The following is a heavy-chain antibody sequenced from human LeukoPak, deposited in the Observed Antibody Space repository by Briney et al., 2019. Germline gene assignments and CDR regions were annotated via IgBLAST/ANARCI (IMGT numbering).Heavy chain of an antibody. J-gene: IGHJ6*03. V-gene: IGHV3-49*04. CDR1: GFTFGDYA. D-gene: IGHD1-26*01. Sequence: GGSLRLSYTASGFTFGDYAMSWVRPAPGKGLAWGGYIRSKACGGTTEYAASVKGRFTISRDDSESIAYLQMNSLKTEDTAVYYCTRDRPYSGSYHWGSGYYYYMDVWGKGTTVTVSS. CDR2: IRSKACGGTT. CDR3: TRDRPYSGSYHWGSGYYYYMDV.